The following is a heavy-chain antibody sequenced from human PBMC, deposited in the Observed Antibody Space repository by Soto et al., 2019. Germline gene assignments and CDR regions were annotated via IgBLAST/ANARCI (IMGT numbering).Heavy chain of an antibody. CDR1: GGTFSSYA. J-gene: IGHJ5*02. CDR3: ARGDYESAPGKNNGFDP. CDR2: IIPIFGTA. Sequence: QVQLVQSGAEVKKPGSSVKVSCKASGGTFSSYAISWVRQAPGQGLEWMGGIIPIFGTANYAQKFQGRVTITADESTSTAYMELSSLRSADTAVYYCARGDYESAPGKNNGFDPWGQGTLVTVSS. D-gene: IGHD3-22*01. V-gene: IGHV1-69*01.